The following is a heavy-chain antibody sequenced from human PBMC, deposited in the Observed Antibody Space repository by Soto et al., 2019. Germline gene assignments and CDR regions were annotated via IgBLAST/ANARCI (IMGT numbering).Heavy chain of an antibody. Sequence: PSETLSLTCTVSGGSVNSDDYYWSWIRQPPGKGLEWIGYIYSSGRTNYNPSLMSRVTISLDTSRNQFPLKLSSVTAADTAVFFCAREYSNSPEAFDSWGQGTLVTVSS. CDR1: GGSVNSDDYY. CDR3: AREYSNSPEAFDS. CDR2: IYSSGRT. V-gene: IGHV4-61*08. J-gene: IGHJ4*02. D-gene: IGHD1-26*01.